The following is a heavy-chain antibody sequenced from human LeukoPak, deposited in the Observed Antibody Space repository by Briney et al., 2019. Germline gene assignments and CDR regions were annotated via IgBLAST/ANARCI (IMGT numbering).Heavy chain of an antibody. V-gene: IGHV1-69*05. Sequence: ASVKVSCKASGGTFSSYAISWVRQAPGQGLEWMVRIIPIFGTANYAQKFQGRVTITTDESTSTAYMELSSLRSEDTAVYYCARVERGYSYGLDAFDIWGQGTMVTVSS. J-gene: IGHJ3*02. CDR3: ARVERGYSYGLDAFDI. CDR2: IIPIFGTA. CDR1: GGTFSSYA. D-gene: IGHD5-18*01.